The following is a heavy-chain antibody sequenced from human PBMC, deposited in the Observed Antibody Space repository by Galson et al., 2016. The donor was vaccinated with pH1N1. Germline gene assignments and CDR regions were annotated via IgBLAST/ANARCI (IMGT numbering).Heavy chain of an antibody. CDR2: IYHAGNT. CDR3: ARIHATRVDSNRYFYAGLDV. CDR1: SNTNW. D-gene: IGHD1-14*01. J-gene: IGHJ6*02. V-gene: IGHV4-4*02. Sequence: SNTNWWRWVRQPPGKGLEWIGEIYHAGNTNYNPSLKSRLTISVDKSKTQFSLKLTSVTAADTAVYYCARIHATRVDSNRYFYAGLDVWGQGTTVTVSS.